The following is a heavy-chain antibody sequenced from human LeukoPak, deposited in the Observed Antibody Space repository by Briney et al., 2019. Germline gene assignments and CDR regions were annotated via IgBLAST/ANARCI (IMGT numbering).Heavy chain of an antibody. J-gene: IGHJ4*02. V-gene: IGHV1-46*01. CDR1: GYTFTSYY. Sequence: ASVKVSCKASGYTFTSYYMHWVRQAPGQGLEWMGIINPSGGSTSYAQKFQGRVTMTRDASTSTVYMELSSLRSEDTAVYYCARCGEALYKWNDARQSFDYWGQGTLVTVSS. CDR2: INPSGGST. D-gene: IGHD1-20*01. CDR3: ARCGEALYKWNDARQSFDY.